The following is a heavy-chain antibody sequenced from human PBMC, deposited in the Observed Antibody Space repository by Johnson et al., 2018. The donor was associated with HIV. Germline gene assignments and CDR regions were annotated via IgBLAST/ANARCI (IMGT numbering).Heavy chain of an antibody. J-gene: IGHJ3*02. V-gene: IGHV3-33*01. D-gene: IGHD2-21*02. Sequence: QVQLVESGGRVVQPGRSLRLSCAASGFTFNSYGMHWVRQAPGKGLEWVAVIWYDGTNKYYADSVKGRFTISRDNSKNTLYLQMNSLRAEDTALYYCARVGWVTSDAFDIWGQGTMVTVSS. CDR2: IWYDGTNK. CDR3: ARVGWVTSDAFDI. CDR1: GFTFNSYG.